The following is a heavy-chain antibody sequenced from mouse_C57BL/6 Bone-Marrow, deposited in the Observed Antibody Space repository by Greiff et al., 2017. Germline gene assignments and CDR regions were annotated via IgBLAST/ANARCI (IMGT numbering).Heavy chain of an antibody. CDR2: INPGSGGT. V-gene: IGHV1-54*01. D-gene: IGHD1-1*01. Sequence: LVESGAELVRPGTSVKVSCKASGYAFTNYLIEWVKQRPGQGLEWIGVINPGSGGTNYNEKFKGKATLTADKSSSTAYMQLSSLTSEDSAVYFCARGYYGSSYDFDYWGQGTTLTVSS. J-gene: IGHJ2*01. CDR1: GYAFTNYL. CDR3: ARGYYGSSYDFDY.